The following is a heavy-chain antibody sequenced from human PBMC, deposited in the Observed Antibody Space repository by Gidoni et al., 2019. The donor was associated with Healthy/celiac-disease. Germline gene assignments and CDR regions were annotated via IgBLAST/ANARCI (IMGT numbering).Heavy chain of an antibody. J-gene: IGHJ3*01. D-gene: IGHD1-26*01. CDR2: INHSGST. CDR3: ARVLGPVGATNDAFDF. V-gene: IGHV4-34*01. CDR1: GGSFSGYY. Sequence: QVQLQQWGAGLLKPSETLSLTCAVYGGSFSGYYWSWIRQSPGKGLEWIGEINHSGSTNYNPSLKSRVTISVDPSKNQFSLKLSSVTAADTAVYYCARVLGPVGATNDAFDFWGQGTMVTVSS.